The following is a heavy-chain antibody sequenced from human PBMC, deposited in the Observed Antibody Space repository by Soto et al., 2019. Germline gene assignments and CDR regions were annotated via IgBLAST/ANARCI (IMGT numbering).Heavy chain of an antibody. CDR2: IWYDGSNK. CDR1: GFTFSSYG. J-gene: IGHJ6*02. CDR3: ARVITFGGVIKYGMDV. D-gene: IGHD3-16*02. Sequence: QVQLVESGGGVVQPGRSLRLSCAASGFTFSSYGMHWVRQAPGKGLEWVAVIWYDGSNKYYADSVKGRFTISRDNSKNTLYLQMNSLRAEDTAVYYCARVITFGGVIKYGMDVWGQGTTVTVSS. V-gene: IGHV3-33*01.